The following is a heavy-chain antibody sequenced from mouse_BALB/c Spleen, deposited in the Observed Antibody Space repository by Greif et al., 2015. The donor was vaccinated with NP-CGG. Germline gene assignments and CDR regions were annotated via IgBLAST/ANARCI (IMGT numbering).Heavy chain of an antibody. CDR1: GYAFSSYW. J-gene: IGHJ3*01. CDR2: IYSGDGDT. D-gene: IGHD2-2*01. Sequence: QVQLQQSGAELVRPGSSVKISCKASGYAFSSYWMNWVKQRPGQGLEWIGQIYSGDGDTNYNGKFKGKATLTADKSSSTAYMQLSSLTSEDSAVYFCARKEGDGYEGGWFAYWGQWTLVTVSA. V-gene: IGHV1-80*01. CDR3: ARKEGDGYEGGWFAY.